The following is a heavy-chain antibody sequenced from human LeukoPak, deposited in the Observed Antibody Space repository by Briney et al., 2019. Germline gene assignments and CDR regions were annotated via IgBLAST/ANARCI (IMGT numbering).Heavy chain of an antibody. CDR1: GGSISTYY. J-gene: IGHJ5*02. Sequence: SETLSLTCTVSGGSISTYYWSRIRQPPGKGLEWIGHIYYSGSTNYNPSLKSRVTISVDTSKNQFSLKLSSVTAADTAIYYCARIYGGNSDWFDPWGQGTLVTVSS. V-gene: IGHV4-59*08. CDR3: ARIYGGNSDWFDP. D-gene: IGHD4-23*01. CDR2: IYYSGST.